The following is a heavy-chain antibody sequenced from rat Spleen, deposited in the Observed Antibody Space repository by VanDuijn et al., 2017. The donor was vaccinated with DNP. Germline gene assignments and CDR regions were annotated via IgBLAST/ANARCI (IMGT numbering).Heavy chain of an antibody. D-gene: IGHD1-12*03. CDR1: EFTFSRSD. CDR3: AREGDYYDGYGDALDA. V-gene: IGHV5S13*01. CDR2: INTNGGSP. J-gene: IGHJ2*01. Sequence: EVQLVESGGGLVQPGRSLKISCVASEFTFSRSDVAWVRQAPTRGLEWVASINTNGGSPYYRDSLKGRFTVSRDNTKDTLYLQMNSLRSEDTATYYCAREGDYYDGYGDALDAWGQGVMVTVSS.